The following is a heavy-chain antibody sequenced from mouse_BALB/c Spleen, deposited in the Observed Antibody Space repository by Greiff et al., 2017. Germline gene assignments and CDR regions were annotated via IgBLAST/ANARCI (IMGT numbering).Heavy chain of an antibody. CDR3: ARNPDSSGYLYYAMDY. J-gene: IGHJ4*01. D-gene: IGHD3-2*01. Sequence: VQLQQPGAELVKPGAPVKLSCKASGYTFTSYWMNWVKQRPGRGLEWIGRIDPSDSETHYNQKFKDKATLTVDKSSSTAYIQLSSLTSEDSAVYYCARNPDSSGYLYYAMDYWGQGTSVTVSS. V-gene: IGHV1-69*02. CDR1: GYTFTSYW. CDR2: IDPSDSET.